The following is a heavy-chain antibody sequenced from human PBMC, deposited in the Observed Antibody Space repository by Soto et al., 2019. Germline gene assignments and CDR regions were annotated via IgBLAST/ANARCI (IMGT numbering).Heavy chain of an antibody. CDR1: GGTLSDHG. D-gene: IGHD3-10*01. V-gene: IGHV1-69*06. CDR2: TIPVFNTA. CDR3: AGGVYGSGNYYTGPSAFDI. J-gene: IGHJ3*02. Sequence: QVQLEQSGAEVKKPGSSVKVSCKASGGTLSDHGVAWLRQAPGQGLEWMGGTIPVFNTAKYAQRFQGRVNVTADKFTNIAYLELSSLGSGDPAFYFWAGGVYGSGNYYTGPSAFDIWGQGTMVIVSS.